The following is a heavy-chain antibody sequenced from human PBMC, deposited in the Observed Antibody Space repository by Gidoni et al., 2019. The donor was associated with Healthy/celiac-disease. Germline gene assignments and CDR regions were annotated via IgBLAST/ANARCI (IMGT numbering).Heavy chain of an antibody. Sequence: EVQLLESGGGLVQPGGSLRLSYAASGFTFSSYAMSWVRHAPGKGLEWVSSISGSGGSTYYEDSVKGRFNSSRDNSKNTLYMQMNSLRAEDTAVYYCAKPWGTMDVWGQGTTVTVSS. D-gene: IGHD3-16*01. V-gene: IGHV3-23*02. J-gene: IGHJ6*02. CDR1: GFTFSSYA. CDR3: AKPWGTMDV. CDR2: ISGSGGST.